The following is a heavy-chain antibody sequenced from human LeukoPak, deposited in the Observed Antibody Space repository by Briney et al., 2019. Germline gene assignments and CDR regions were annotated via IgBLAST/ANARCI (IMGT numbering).Heavy chain of an antibody. V-gene: IGHV1-18*01. CDR1: GYTFTSYG. J-gene: IGHJ4*02. CDR3: ARDFDQYSGRFGGFGHDF. CDR2: ISAYNGST. Sequence: ASVKVSCKASGYTFTSYGINWLRQAPGQGLEWMGWISAYNGSTNYAQRLQGRVTMTTDTSTSTAYMELRSLRSDDTAVYYCARDFDQYSGRFGGFGHDFWGQGTLVTVSS. D-gene: IGHD1-26*01.